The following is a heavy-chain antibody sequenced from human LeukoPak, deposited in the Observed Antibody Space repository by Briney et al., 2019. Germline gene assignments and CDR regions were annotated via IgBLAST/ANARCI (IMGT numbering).Heavy chain of an antibody. Sequence: GGSLRLSCAASGFTFSDYYMSWIRQAPGKGLEWLSYISSSGTTIQYADSVKGRFTISRDNAKNSLYLQMNSLRAEDTAVYYCARDQAGSSPFDYWGQGTLVTVSS. D-gene: IGHD6-6*01. CDR1: GFTFSDYY. V-gene: IGHV3-11*04. CDR3: ARDQAGSSPFDY. J-gene: IGHJ4*02. CDR2: ISSSGTTI.